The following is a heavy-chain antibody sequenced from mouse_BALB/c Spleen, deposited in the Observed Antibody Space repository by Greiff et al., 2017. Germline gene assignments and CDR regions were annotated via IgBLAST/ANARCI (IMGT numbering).Heavy chain of an antibody. D-gene: IGHD2-4*01. V-gene: IGHV5-12-2*01. CDR1: GFTFSSYT. Sequence: EVMLVESGGGLVQPGGSLKLSCAASGFTFSSYTMSWVRQTPEKRLEWVAYISNGGGSTYNPDTVKGRFTISRDNAKNTLYLQMSSLKSEDTAMYYCASLMITSYYYAMDYWGQGTSVTVSS. J-gene: IGHJ4*01. CDR2: ISNGGGST. CDR3: ASLMITSYYYAMDY.